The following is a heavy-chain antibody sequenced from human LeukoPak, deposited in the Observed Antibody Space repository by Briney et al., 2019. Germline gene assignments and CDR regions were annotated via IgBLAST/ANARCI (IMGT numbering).Heavy chain of an antibody. V-gene: IGHV3-74*01. D-gene: IGHD5-18*01. CDR3: ARVGIQLWSALDY. J-gene: IGHJ4*02. Sequence: VWVSXIYCDWSSPSYPDSVKGPFPISRDNAQNTPYLQMNRLRAEDTAVYYCARVGIQLWSALDYWGQGTLVTVSS. CDR2: IYCDWSSP.